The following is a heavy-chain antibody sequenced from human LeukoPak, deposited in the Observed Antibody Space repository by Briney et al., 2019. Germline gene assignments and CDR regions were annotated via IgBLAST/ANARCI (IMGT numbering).Heavy chain of an antibody. V-gene: IGHV3-23*01. J-gene: IGHJ4*02. CDR3: AKVLAYHFDY. CDR1: GFTFSSYA. D-gene: IGHD2-2*02. Sequence: GGSLRLSCAASGFTFSSYAMSWVRQAPGKGLEWVSAIGSGTYYADSVKGRFTISRDNSKNTLYLQMNSLRAEDTAVYYCAKVLAYHFDYWGQGTLVTVSS. CDR2: IGSGT.